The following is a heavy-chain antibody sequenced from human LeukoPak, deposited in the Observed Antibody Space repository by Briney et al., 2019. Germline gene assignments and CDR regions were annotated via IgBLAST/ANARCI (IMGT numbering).Heavy chain of an antibody. D-gene: IGHD6-13*01. J-gene: IGHJ4*02. CDR2: ISEGGKNK. Sequence: PGGSLRLSCAASGFSFSIYGMHWVRQAPGKGLEWVAVISEGGKNKYYADSVKGLITISRDNSRNTVHLQMNSLRGEDTAEYYCAKDRETTACGTFDHWGQGTLVTVSA. CDR3: AKDRETTACGTFDH. CDR1: GFSFSIYG. V-gene: IGHV3-30*18.